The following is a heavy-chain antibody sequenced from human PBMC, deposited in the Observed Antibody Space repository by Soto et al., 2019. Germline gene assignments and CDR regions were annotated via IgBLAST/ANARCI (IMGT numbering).Heavy chain of an antibody. J-gene: IGHJ3*02. Sequence: QVQLQESGPGLVKPSETLSLTCKVSGDSISDYYWGWIRQSPGHGLEWIGYIYISGSTDNNPSLQSRATISIDPSNNQFSRTLKSVTAADTAVYYCARDLGIGSGAFDIWGPGTVVTVSS. D-gene: IGHD2-2*03. V-gene: IGHV4-59*01. CDR1: GDSISDYY. CDR3: ARDLGIGSGAFDI. CDR2: IYISGST.